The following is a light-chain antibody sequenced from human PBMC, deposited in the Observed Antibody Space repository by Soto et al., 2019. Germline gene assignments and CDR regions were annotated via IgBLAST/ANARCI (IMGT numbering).Light chain of an antibody. V-gene: IGKV3-20*01. CDR3: QPYGSAPRT. Sequence: EIVLTQSPGTLSLSPGERAILSCRASQSVSSDSLAWYRQKPGQAPRLLVYDASSRATGIPDRFSGSGSGTDFTLTISRLEPEDFAVYYCQPYGSAPRTFGQGTKVEIK. CDR1: QSVSSDS. J-gene: IGKJ1*01. CDR2: DAS.